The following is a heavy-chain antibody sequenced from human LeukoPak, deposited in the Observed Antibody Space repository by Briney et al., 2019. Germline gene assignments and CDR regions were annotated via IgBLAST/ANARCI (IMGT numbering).Heavy chain of an antibody. J-gene: IGHJ4*02. CDR2: INPNSGGT. CDR1: GYTFTGYY. V-gene: IGHV1-2*02. CDR3: ARDEGQWLATYYFDY. D-gene: IGHD6-19*01. Sequence: ASVKVSCKASGYTFTGYYMHWVRQAPGQGLEWMGWINPNSGGTNYAQKFQGRVTMTRDTSISTAYMELSRLRSDDTAVYYCARDEGQWLATYYFDYWGQGTLVTVSS.